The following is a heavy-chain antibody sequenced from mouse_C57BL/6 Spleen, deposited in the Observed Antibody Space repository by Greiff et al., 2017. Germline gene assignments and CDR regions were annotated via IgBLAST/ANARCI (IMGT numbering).Heavy chain of an antibody. CDR3: ASVRLIYYGTGDYAMDY. J-gene: IGHJ4*01. Sequence: VTLKESVAELVRPGASVKLSCTASGFNIKNTYMHWVKQRPEQGLEWIGRIDPANGNTKYAPKFQGKATITADTSSNTAYLQLSSLTSEDTAIYYCASVRLIYYGTGDYAMDYWGQGTSVTVSS. V-gene: IGHV14-3*01. CDR1: GFNIKNTY. CDR2: IDPANGNT. D-gene: IGHD2-1*01.